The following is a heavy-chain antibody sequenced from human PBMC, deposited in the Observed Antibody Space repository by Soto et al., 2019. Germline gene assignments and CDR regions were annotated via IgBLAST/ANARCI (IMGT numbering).Heavy chain of an antibody. J-gene: IGHJ3*02. CDR1: GFTFSSYA. V-gene: IGHV3-23*01. CDR2: ISGSGGST. Sequence: EVQLLESGGGLVQPGGSLRLSCAASGFTFSSYAMSWVRQAPGKGLEWVSAISGSGGSTYYADSVKGRFTISRDNSKNTLYLQMNSLRAEDTAVYYCAKDPYRGMAAAATGAFDIWGQGTMVTVSS. CDR3: AKDPYRGMAAAATGAFDI. D-gene: IGHD6-13*01.